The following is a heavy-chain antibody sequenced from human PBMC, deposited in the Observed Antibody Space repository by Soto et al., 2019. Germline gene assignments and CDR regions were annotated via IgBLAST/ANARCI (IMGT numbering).Heavy chain of an antibody. CDR2: ISGSGGST. Sequence: GGSLRLSCAASGFTFSSYAMSWVRQAPGKGLECVSAISGSGGSTYYADSVKGRFTISRDNSKNTLYLQMNSLRAEDTAVYYCAKDPGGYSGYDFVDYWGQGTLVTVSS. CDR1: GFTFSSYA. CDR3: AKDPGGYSGYDFVDY. D-gene: IGHD5-12*01. V-gene: IGHV3-23*01. J-gene: IGHJ4*02.